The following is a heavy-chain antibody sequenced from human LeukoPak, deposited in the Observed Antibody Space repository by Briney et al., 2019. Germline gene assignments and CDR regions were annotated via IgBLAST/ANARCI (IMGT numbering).Heavy chain of an antibody. CDR2: ISAYNGNT. V-gene: IGHV1-18*01. CDR1: GYTFTSYG. J-gene: IGHJ4*02. D-gene: IGHD5-12*01. CDR3: ARGGAVATITDY. Sequence: ASVKVSCQTSGYTFTSYGYSWVRQAPGQGLEWMGWISAYNGNTKYAQKLQGRVTMTTDTSTSTAYMELRSLKSDDTAVYYCARGGAVATITDYWGQGTLVTVSS.